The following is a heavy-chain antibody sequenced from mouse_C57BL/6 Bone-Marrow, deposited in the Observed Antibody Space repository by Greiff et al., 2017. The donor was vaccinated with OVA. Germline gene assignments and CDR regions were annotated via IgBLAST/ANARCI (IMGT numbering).Heavy chain of an antibody. CDR3: ARERGTDAY. V-gene: IGHV1-81*01. Sequence: QVQLQQSGAELARPGASVKLSCKASGYTFTSYGISWVKQRTGQGLEWIGEIYPRSGNTYYNEKFKGKATLTADKSSSTAYMELRSLTSEDSAVYFCARERGTDAYWGQGTLVTVSA. CDR2: IYPRSGNT. J-gene: IGHJ3*01. CDR1: GYTFTSYG. D-gene: IGHD2-14*01.